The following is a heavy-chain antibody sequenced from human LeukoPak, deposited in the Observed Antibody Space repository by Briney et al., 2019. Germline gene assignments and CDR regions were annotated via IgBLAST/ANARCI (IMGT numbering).Heavy chain of an antibody. CDR3: AREHLYYDYVWGSYRSTSPIDY. CDR2: IKQDGSEK. CDR1: GFTFSSYW. V-gene: IGHV3-7*01. Sequence: PGGSLRLSCAASGFTFSSYWMSWVRQAPGKGLEWVANIKQDGSEKYYVDSVKGRFTISRDNAKNSLCLQMNSLRAEDTAVYYCAREHLYYDYVWGSYRSTSPIDYWGQGTLVTVSS. D-gene: IGHD3-16*02. J-gene: IGHJ4*02.